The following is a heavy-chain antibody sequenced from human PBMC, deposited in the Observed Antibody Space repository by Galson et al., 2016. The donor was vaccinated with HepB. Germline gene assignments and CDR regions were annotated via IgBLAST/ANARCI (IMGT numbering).Heavy chain of an antibody. CDR3: ARADTYCSGGGCYSIRFDP. V-gene: IGHV1-69*06. CDR1: GGALRNYA. Sequence: SVKVSCKASGGALRNYAIDWVRQAPGQGLEWMGGIIPSFSTANYAQKFQGRLTITADKSTSTAYMDLSSLRSEDTAVYYCARADTYCSGGGCYSIRFDPWGQGTLVTVSS. D-gene: IGHD2-15*01. CDR2: IIPSFSTA. J-gene: IGHJ5*02.